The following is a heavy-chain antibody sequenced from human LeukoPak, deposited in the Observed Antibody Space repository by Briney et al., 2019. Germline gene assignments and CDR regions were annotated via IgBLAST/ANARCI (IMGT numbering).Heavy chain of an antibody. Sequence: PGGSLRLSCAASGFTFSNAWMSWVRQAPGKRLEWVGRIKSKTDGGTTDYAAPVKGRFTISRDDSQNTLYLQMNSLKTEDTAVYYCTTEIAAEGRFDYWGQGTLVTVSS. V-gene: IGHV3-15*01. CDR2: IKSKTDGGTT. J-gene: IGHJ4*02. CDR1: GFTFSNAW. CDR3: TTEIAAEGRFDY. D-gene: IGHD6-13*01.